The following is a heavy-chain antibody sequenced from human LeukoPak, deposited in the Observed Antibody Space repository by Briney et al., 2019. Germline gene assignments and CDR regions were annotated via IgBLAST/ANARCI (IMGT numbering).Heavy chain of an antibody. Sequence: ASVKVSCKASGYTFTSYGISWVRQAPGQGLEWMGWISAYNGNTNYAQKLQGRVTTTTDTSTSTAYMELRSLRSDDTAVYYCAGAEAAAGTNWFDPWGQGTLVTVSS. CDR1: GYTFTSYG. CDR3: AGAEAAAGTNWFDP. CDR2: ISAYNGNT. D-gene: IGHD6-13*01. J-gene: IGHJ5*02. V-gene: IGHV1-18*01.